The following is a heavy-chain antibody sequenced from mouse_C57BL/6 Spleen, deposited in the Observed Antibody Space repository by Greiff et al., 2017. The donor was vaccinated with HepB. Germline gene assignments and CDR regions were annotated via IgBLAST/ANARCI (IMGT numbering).Heavy chain of an antibody. D-gene: IGHD2-13*01. CDR1: GYTFTDYY. Sequence: VQLQQSGPELVKPGASVKISCKASGYTFTDYYINWVKQSHGKSLEWIGDINPNNGGTSYNQKFKGKATLTVDKSSSTAYMELRSLTSEDSAVYYCARSDRHFDVWGTGTTVTVSS. CDR3: ARSDRHFDV. CDR2: INPNNGGT. J-gene: IGHJ1*03. V-gene: IGHV1-26*01.